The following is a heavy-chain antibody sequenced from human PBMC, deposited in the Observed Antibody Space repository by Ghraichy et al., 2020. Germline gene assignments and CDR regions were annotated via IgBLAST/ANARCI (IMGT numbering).Heavy chain of an antibody. J-gene: IGHJ4*02. CDR3: TRALGYWAFDY. D-gene: IGHD2-8*02. Sequence: GGSPRLSCVASGLSFSANDFHWVRQSPGKGLEWLSYITRRSDIIYYADFVRGRFTISRDNAKNSLYLEMDNLGAEDTALYSCTRALGYWAFDYWGQGALVTVSS. V-gene: IGHV3-48*01. CDR2: ITRRSDII. CDR1: GLSFSAND.